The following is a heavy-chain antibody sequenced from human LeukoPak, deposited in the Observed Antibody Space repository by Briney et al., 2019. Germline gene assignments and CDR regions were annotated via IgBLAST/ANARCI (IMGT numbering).Heavy chain of an antibody. V-gene: IGHV5-51*01. J-gene: IGHJ4*02. CDR3: ARRRIAAAGELDYFDY. Sequence: GESLKISCKGSGYNFTTYWIGWVRQMPGKGLEWMGIIYPVDSDTRYSPSFQGQVTISADKSISTAYLQWSSLKASDTAMYYCARRRIAAAGELDYFDYWGQGTLVAVSS. D-gene: IGHD6-13*01. CDR2: IYPVDSDT. CDR1: GYNFTTYW.